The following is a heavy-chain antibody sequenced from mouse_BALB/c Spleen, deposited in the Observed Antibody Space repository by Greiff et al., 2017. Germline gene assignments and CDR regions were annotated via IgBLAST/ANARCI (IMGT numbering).Heavy chain of an antibody. Sequence: VKLVESGPGLVAPSQSLSITCTVSGFSLTSYGVHWVRQPPGKGLEWLGVIWAGGSTNYNSALMSRLSISQDNSKSQVFLKMNSLQTDDTAMYYCGRGNHYAMDYWGQGTSVTVSS. D-gene: IGHD2-1*01. CDR2: IWAGGST. CDR1: GFSLTSYG. CDR3: GRGNHYAMDY. V-gene: IGHV2-9*02. J-gene: IGHJ4*01.